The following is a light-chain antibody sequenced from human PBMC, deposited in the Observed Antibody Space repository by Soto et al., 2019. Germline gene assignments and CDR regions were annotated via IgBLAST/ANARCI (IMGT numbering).Light chain of an antibody. J-gene: IGLJ2*01. CDR1: SSDVGGYNY. Sequence: QSALTQPASVSGSPGQSITISCTGTSSDVGGYNYVSWYQQHPGKAPKLMIYEVSNRPSGVSNRFSGSKSGNTASLTTSGLQAEDEADYYCSSYTSSSTRVFGGGTKLPVL. CDR2: EVS. V-gene: IGLV2-14*01. CDR3: SSYTSSSTRV.